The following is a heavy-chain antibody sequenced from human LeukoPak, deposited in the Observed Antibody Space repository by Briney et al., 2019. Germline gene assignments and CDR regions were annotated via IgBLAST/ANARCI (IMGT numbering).Heavy chain of an antibody. Sequence: SETLSLTCTVSGGSISSYYWSWIRQPPGKGLEWIGRIYTSGGTNYNPSLKSRVTMSIDTSKNQFSLKLYSVTAADTAVYYCVTDRSGSYDYWGQGILVTVSS. CDR1: GGSISSYY. CDR2: IYTSGGT. CDR3: VTDRSGSYDY. V-gene: IGHV4-4*07. J-gene: IGHJ4*02. D-gene: IGHD1-26*01.